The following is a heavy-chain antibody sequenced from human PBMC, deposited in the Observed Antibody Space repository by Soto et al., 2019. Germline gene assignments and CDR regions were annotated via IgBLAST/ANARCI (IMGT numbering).Heavy chain of an antibody. Sequence: PGGSLRLSCVASGFDFEDYTMHWVRQPPGKGLECVSRISYDGDDTYYADSVKGRFTISRDNAKNSLYLQMNSLRAEDTAVYYCAKHEQLVANWFDPWGQGTLVTVSS. J-gene: IGHJ5*02. CDR1: GFDFEDYT. CDR2: ISYDGDDT. V-gene: IGHV3-43*01. CDR3: AKHEQLVANWFDP. D-gene: IGHD6-6*01.